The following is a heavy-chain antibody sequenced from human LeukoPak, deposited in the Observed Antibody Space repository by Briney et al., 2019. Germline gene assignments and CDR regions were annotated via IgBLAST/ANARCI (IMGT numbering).Heavy chain of an antibody. D-gene: IGHD6-13*01. CDR3: ARCDSSSWYGIDF. V-gene: IGHV3-53*01. Sequence: RGSLRLSCAASGFTVSSNYMGWVRQAPGKGLKWVSVIYSGGNTYYADSVKGRFTISRDNSRNTMELQMNSLRAEDTAVYYCARCDSSSWYGIDFWGQGTLVSVSS. CDR2: IYSGGNT. J-gene: IGHJ4*02. CDR1: GFTVSSNY.